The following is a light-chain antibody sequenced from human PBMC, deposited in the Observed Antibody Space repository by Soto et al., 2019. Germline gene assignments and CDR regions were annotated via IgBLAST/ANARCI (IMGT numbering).Light chain of an antibody. CDR1: QSVSNSY. Sequence: ILLTQSPGTLSLSPGERATLSCRASQSVSNSYLDWYQQKPGQAPRLLIYDASNRATGIPARFSGSGSGTDFTLTISSLEPEDFEVYYCQQRSNSPRTFGQGTKVDIK. J-gene: IGKJ1*01. CDR2: DAS. CDR3: QQRSNSPRT. V-gene: IGKV3-11*01.